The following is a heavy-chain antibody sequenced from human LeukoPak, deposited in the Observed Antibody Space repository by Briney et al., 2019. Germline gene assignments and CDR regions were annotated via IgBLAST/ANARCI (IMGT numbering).Heavy chain of an antibody. D-gene: IGHD3-22*01. J-gene: IGHJ4*02. CDR1: GYTFTGYY. CDR3: ARDKAIEQNFDY. CDR2: INPNSGGT. Sequence: ASVKVSCKASGYTFTGYYMHWVRQAPGQGPEWMGWINPNSGGTNYAQKFQGRVTMARDTSISTAYMELSRLRSDDTAVYYCARDKAIEQNFDYWGQGTLVTVSS. V-gene: IGHV1-2*02.